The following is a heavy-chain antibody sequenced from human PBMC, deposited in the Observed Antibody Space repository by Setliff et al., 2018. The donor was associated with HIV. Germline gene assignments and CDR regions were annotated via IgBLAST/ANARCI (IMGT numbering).Heavy chain of an antibody. V-gene: IGHV4-61*10. D-gene: IGHD3-10*01. CDR3: ARGRNYGSPYFYYMDV. CDR2: IDHTGST. J-gene: IGHJ6*03. Sequence: SETLSLTCSVSGGSISSGSYYWSWIRQPAGKGLEWLGEIDHTGSTNYNLSLKSRITMSADPSKNQFSLKVRSVIAADTALYYCARGRNYGSPYFYYMDVWATGTTVTVSS. CDR1: GGSISSGSYY.